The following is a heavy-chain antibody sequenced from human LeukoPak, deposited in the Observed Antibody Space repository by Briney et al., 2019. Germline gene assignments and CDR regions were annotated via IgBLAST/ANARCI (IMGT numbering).Heavy chain of an antibody. CDR1: GFTFSSYA. Sequence: PGGSLRLSCAASGFTFSSYAMHWVRQAPGKGLEWVAVISYDGSNKYYADSVKGRFTISRDNSENTLYLQMNSLRAEDTAVYYCARANTPYCGGDCPFDYWGQGTLVTVSS. CDR3: ARANTPYCGGDCPFDY. D-gene: IGHD2-21*02. V-gene: IGHV3-30*04. J-gene: IGHJ4*02. CDR2: ISYDGSNK.